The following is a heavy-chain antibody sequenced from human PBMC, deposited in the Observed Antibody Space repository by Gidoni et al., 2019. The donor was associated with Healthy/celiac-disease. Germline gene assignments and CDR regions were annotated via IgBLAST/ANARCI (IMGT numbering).Heavy chain of an antibody. CDR1: GFPFSSYG. V-gene: IGHV3-33*01. J-gene: IGHJ4*02. CDR3: ARSQVEMATIASDY. Sequence: QVQLVESGGGVVQPGRCLILSCAASGFPFSSYGMHWVRRAPGTGLEWVAVIWYDGSNKYYADSVKGRFTISRDNSKNTLYLQMNSLRAEDTAVYYCARSQVEMATIASDYWGQGTLVTVSS. CDR2: IWYDGSNK. D-gene: IGHD5-12*01.